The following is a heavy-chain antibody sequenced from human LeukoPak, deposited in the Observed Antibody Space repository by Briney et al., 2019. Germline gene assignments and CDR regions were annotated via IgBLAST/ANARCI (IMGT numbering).Heavy chain of an antibody. D-gene: IGHD6-19*01. V-gene: IGHV3-48*03. CDR1: GFTFSSYE. Sequence: PGGSLRLSCAASGFTFSSYEMNWVRQAPGKGLEWVSYISSSGSTIYYADSVKGRFTISRDNSKNTLYLQMNSLRAEDTAVYYCAKVALTGYSSGWLDYWGQGTLVTVSS. J-gene: IGHJ4*02. CDR3: AKVALTGYSSGWLDY. CDR2: ISSSGSTI.